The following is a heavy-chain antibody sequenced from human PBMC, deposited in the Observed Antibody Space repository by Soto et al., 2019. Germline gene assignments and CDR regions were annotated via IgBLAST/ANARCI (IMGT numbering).Heavy chain of an antibody. Sequence: QVQLVQSGAEVKRPGASVNISCKASGYTFSNYGVSWVRQAPGQGLQWMGWISAYNGNTDYAQNFQGSVSMTTDTSTSTAYMELRSLTSDDTAVYYCARDRSTHDYWGQGTLVTVSS. CDR2: ISAYNGNT. J-gene: IGHJ4*02. V-gene: IGHV1-18*01. CDR1: GYTFSNYG. CDR3: ARDRSTHDY. D-gene: IGHD2-2*01.